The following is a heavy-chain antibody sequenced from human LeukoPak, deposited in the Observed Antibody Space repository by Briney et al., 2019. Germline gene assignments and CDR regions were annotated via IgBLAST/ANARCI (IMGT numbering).Heavy chain of an antibody. D-gene: IGHD1-26*01. CDR3: ARTLGIVGATTWFDP. V-gene: IGHV4-39*07. Sequence: SETLSLTCTVSGDSIGSYSYYWAWIRQPPGKGLEWIGSILFRGATYYNPPLKPRIIMSVDTSQNHFSLKLTSVTAADTAVYYCARTLGIVGATTWFDPWGQGTLVTVSS. J-gene: IGHJ5*02. CDR1: GDSIGSYSYY. CDR2: ILFRGAT.